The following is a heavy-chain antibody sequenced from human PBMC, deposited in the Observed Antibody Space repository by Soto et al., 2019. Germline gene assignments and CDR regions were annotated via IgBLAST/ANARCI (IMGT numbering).Heavy chain of an antibody. Sequence: EVQLLESGGGLVQPGGSLRLSCAASGFTFSSYAMSWVRQAPGKGLEWVSAISASGGSTYYADSVKGRFTISRDNSKSTLYLRMNSLRAEDTAVYYCAGSSDWYAWFDPWGQGTLVTVSS. CDR2: ISASGGST. J-gene: IGHJ5*02. D-gene: IGHD6-19*01. CDR3: AGSSDWYAWFDP. CDR1: GFTFSSYA. V-gene: IGHV3-23*01.